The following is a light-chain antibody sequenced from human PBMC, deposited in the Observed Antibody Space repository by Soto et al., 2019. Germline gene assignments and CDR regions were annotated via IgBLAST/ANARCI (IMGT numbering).Light chain of an antibody. CDR1: QTISSW. CDR3: QLYNSYSEA. V-gene: IGKV1-5*03. J-gene: IGKJ1*01. CDR2: RAS. Sequence: DIQMTQSPSTLSGSAGDRVTITCRASQTISSWLAWYQQKPGKAPKLLIYRASTLKSGVPSRFSGSGSGTEFILTISSLQPDDFATYYCQLYNSYSEAFGQGTKVDI.